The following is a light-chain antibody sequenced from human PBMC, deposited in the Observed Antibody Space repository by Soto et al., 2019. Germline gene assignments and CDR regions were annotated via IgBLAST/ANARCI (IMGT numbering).Light chain of an antibody. CDR2: EVN. CDR1: SSDVGAYNY. V-gene: IGLV2-8*01. J-gene: IGLJ2*01. Sequence: QSALTQPPSASGSPGQSVTISCTGTSSDVGAYNYVSWYQQHPGKAPKLMIYEVNKRPSVVPDRFSGSKSGNTASLTVSGLQAEDEADDVCRSYVGNNNLVFGGGTKLTVL. CDR3: RSYVGNNNLV.